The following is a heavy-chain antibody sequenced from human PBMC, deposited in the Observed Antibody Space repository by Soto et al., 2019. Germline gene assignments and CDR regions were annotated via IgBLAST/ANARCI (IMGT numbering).Heavy chain of an antibody. CDR3: ARGVVVTLVVDYFGY. CDR2: ITSYNSNT. Sequence: ASVKVSCKASGYIFTSYGITWVRQAPGQGLEWMGWITSYNSNTNYAQKFQGRVTMTTDTSTSTAYMELRSLRSDDTAVYYCARGVVVTLVVDYFGYWGQGTLVTVSS. V-gene: IGHV1-18*04. D-gene: IGHD2-15*01. J-gene: IGHJ4*02. CDR1: GYIFTSYG.